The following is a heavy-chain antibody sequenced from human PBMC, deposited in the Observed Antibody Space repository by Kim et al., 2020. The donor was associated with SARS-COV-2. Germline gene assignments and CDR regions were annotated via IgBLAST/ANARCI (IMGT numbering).Heavy chain of an antibody. V-gene: IGHV4-31*03. CDR3: ARIIMGLDAYNFPFDS. CDR2: IFYSGTA. J-gene: IGHJ4*01. CDR1: DDSINLGSHS. D-gene: IGHD3-10*01. Sequence: SETLSLTCTVSDDSINLGSHSWAWIRQRPRKGLEWIANIFYSGTANYNPSLQSRATISIDASKSEFYLKLTSATVADTAVYFCARIIMGLDAYNFPFDS.